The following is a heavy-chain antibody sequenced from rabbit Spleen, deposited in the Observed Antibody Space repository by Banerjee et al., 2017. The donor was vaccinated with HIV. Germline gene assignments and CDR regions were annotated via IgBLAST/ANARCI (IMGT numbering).Heavy chain of an antibody. CDR2: IDIGSRDFT. Sequence: EQLEESGGGLVKPEGSLTLTCKASGIDFSSYNFICWVRQAPGKGLEWIACIDIGSRDFTYYASWAKGRFIISKTSSTTVTLQMTSLTVADTATYFCARDTSSSFSSYGMDLWGQGTLVTVS. CDR3: ARDTSSSFSSYGMDL. J-gene: IGHJ6*01. CDR1: GIDFSSYNF. D-gene: IGHD1-1*01. V-gene: IGHV1S45*01.